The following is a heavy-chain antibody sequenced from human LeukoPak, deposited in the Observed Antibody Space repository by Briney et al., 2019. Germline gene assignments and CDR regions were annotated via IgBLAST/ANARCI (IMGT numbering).Heavy chain of an antibody. D-gene: IGHD3-10*01. Sequence: SETLSLTCAVYGGSFSGHYWSWILQPPGKGLEWIGEINHSGSTNYNPSLKSRVTISVDTSKNQFSLKLSSVTAADTAVYYCARKIPVRITMVRGVMDRWFDPWGQGTLVTVSS. CDR3: ARKIPVRITMVRGVMDRWFDP. CDR1: GGSFSGHY. V-gene: IGHV4-34*01. J-gene: IGHJ5*02. CDR2: INHSGST.